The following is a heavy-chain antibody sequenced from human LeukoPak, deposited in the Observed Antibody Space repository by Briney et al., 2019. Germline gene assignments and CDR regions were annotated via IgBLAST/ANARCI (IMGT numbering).Heavy chain of an antibody. CDR3: AKSRPGHDAFDI. CDR2: IWYDGTTK. CDR1: GFTFSSYG. D-gene: IGHD7-27*01. J-gene: IGHJ3*02. V-gene: IGHV3-33*06. Sequence: GRSLRLSCAASGFTFSSYGMHWVRQAPGKGLEWVAIIWYDGTTKYYADSVKGRFTLSRDNSKNTMFLQMNSLRAEDTAVYYCAKSRPGHDAFDIWGQGTKVTVSS.